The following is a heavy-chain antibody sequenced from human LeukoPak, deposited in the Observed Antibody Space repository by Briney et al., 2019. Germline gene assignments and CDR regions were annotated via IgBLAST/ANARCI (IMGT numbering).Heavy chain of an antibody. D-gene: IGHD1-26*01. Sequence: GGSLRLSCAASGFTFGTFWMGWVRQSPGKGLEWVANINRDGSERYYVDSVKGRFTISRDNARNSLYLEMNSLRAEDSGVYYCARDLVGASYYWGQGTLVTVSS. CDR1: GFTFGTFW. V-gene: IGHV3-7*03. J-gene: IGHJ4*02. CDR2: INRDGSER. CDR3: ARDLVGASYY.